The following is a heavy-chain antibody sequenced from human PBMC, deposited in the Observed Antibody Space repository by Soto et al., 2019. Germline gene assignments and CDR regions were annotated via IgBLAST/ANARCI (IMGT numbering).Heavy chain of an antibody. D-gene: IGHD3-22*01. CDR3: ARQIYDSDTGPNFQYYFES. CDR2: IDPSDSQT. V-gene: IGHV5-10-1*01. CDR1: GYTFAGYW. Sequence: GESLKISCKGSGYTFAGYWITWVRQKPGKGLEWMGRIDPSDSQTYYSPSFRGHVTISVTKSITTVFLQWSSLRASDTAMYYCARQIYDSDTGPNFQYYFESWGQGTPVTVSS. J-gene: IGHJ4*02.